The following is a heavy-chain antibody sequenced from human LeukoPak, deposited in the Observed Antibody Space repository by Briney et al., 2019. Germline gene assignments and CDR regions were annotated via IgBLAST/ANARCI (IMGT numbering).Heavy chain of an antibody. D-gene: IGHD6-19*01. V-gene: IGHV1-18*01. J-gene: IGHJ4*02. CDR2: ISAYNGNT. CDR1: GYTFTSYG. CDR3: ARDSGGWYGDYFDY. Sequence: GASVKVSCKASGYTFTSYGINWVRQAAGQGLEWMGWISAYNGNTNYAQKLQGRVTMTTDTSTSTAYMELRSLRSDDTAVYYCARDSGGWYGDYFDYWGQGTLVTVSS.